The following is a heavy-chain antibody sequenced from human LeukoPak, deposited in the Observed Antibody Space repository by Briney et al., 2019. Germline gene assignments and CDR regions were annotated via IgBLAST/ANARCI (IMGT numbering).Heavy chain of an antibody. J-gene: IGHJ5*02. Sequence: SETLSLTCAVYGGSFSGYYWSWIRQPPGKGLEWIGEINHSGSTNYNPSLKSRVTISVDTSKNQFSLKLSSVTAADTAVYYCARHGQRLLGTSWFDPWGQGTLVTVSS. D-gene: IGHD1/OR15-1a*01. CDR2: INHSGST. V-gene: IGHV4-34*01. CDR3: ARHGQRLLGTSWFDP. CDR1: GGSFSGYY.